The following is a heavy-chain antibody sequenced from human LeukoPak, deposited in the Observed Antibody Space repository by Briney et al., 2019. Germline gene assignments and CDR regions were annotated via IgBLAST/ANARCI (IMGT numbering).Heavy chain of an antibody. CDR1: GFTFSSYA. V-gene: IGHV3-23*01. Sequence: GGSLRLSCAASGFTFSSYAMSWVRQAPGKGLEWVSAISGSGGSTYYADSVKGRFTISRDNSKNTLYLQMNSLRAEDTAVYYCANHPDYYGSGSYYNLYYYYYGMDVWGQGTTVTVSS. CDR2: ISGSGGST. CDR3: ANHPDYYGSGSYYNLYYYYYGMDV. J-gene: IGHJ6*02. D-gene: IGHD3-10*01.